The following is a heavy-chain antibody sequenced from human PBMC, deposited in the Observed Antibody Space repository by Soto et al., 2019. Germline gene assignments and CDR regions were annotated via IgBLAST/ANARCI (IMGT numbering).Heavy chain of an antibody. CDR2: IYYSGST. D-gene: IGHD3-10*01. Sequence: SETLSLTCTVSGGSISSYYWSWIRQPPGKGLEWIGYIYYSGSTNYNPSLKSRVTISVDTSKNQFSLKLSSVTAADTAVYYCARGWSYGSGSYDYWGQGTLVTVSS. CDR3: ARGWSYGSGSYDY. V-gene: IGHV4-59*01. J-gene: IGHJ4*02. CDR1: GGSISSYY.